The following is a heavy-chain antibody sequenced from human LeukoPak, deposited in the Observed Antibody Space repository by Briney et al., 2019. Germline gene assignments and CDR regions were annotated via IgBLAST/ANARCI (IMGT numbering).Heavy chain of an antibody. CDR1: GFTFSSYW. J-gene: IGHJ4*02. Sequence: PGGSLRLSCAASGFTFSSYWMHWVRQAPGKGLVWVSHSNSIGGSTYYADSVKGRFTISRDNAKNTLYLQMNSLRAEDTAVYYCARGGPYSSSSLDYWGQGTLVTVSS. D-gene: IGHD6-6*01. CDR2: SNSIGGST. V-gene: IGHV3-74*01. CDR3: ARGGPYSSSSLDY.